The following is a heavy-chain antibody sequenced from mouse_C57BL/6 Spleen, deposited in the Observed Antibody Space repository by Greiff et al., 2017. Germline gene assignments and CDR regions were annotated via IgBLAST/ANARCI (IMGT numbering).Heavy chain of an antibody. CDR1: GFTFSDFY. Sequence: VQLMESGGGLVQSGRSLRLSCATSGFTFSDFYMEWVRQAPGQGLEWIAASRNKANDYTTEYSASVKGRFIVSRDTSQSILYRQMNALRAEDTAIYYGARGNYVGNCFDYWGQGTTLTVSS. J-gene: IGHJ2*01. CDR2: SRNKANDYTT. V-gene: IGHV7-1*01. CDR3: ARGNYVGNCFDY. D-gene: IGHD2-1*01.